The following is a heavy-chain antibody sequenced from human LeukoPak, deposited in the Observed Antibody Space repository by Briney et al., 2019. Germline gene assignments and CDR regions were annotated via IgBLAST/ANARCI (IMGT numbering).Heavy chain of an antibody. Sequence: PGGSLRLSCAASGFTFNNNYMSWVRQAPGKGLEWVSFIYSGGKTYYADSVRGRFTTSRDSSTLYLQMNSLRAEHTALYYCARGSDYGGYPGWFDLWGEGTLVTVSS. J-gene: IGHJ5*02. CDR1: GFTFNNNY. V-gene: IGHV3-53*01. CDR3: ARGSDYGGYPGWFDL. D-gene: IGHD4-23*01. CDR2: IYSGGKT.